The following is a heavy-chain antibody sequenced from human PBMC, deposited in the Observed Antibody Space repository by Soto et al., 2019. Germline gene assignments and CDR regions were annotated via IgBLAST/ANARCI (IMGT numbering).Heavy chain of an antibody. V-gene: IGHV1-8*01. CDR2: MSPNSGNT. Sequence: ASVKVSCKASGYTFTSYDINWVRQATGQGLEWMGWMSPNSGNTGYAQKFQGRVTMTRNTSISTAYMELSSLRSEDTAVYYCARGRGSPYYDILTGYYDYYYYYYMDVWGKGTTVTVSS. CDR1: GYTFTSYD. CDR3: ARGRGSPYYDILTGYYDYYYYYYMDV. J-gene: IGHJ6*03. D-gene: IGHD3-9*01.